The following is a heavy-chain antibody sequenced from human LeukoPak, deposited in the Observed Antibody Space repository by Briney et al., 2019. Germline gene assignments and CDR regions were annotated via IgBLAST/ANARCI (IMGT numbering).Heavy chain of an antibody. D-gene: IGHD3-22*01. CDR1: GFTFSSYW. Sequence: PGGSLRLSCAASGFTFSSYWMSWVRQAPGKGLEWVANIKQDGSEKYYVDSVKGRFTISRDNAKNSPYLQMNSLRAEDTAVYYCARVDSSGYYYPDAFDIWGQGTMVTVSS. V-gene: IGHV3-7*01. CDR3: ARVDSSGYYYPDAFDI. CDR2: IKQDGSEK. J-gene: IGHJ3*02.